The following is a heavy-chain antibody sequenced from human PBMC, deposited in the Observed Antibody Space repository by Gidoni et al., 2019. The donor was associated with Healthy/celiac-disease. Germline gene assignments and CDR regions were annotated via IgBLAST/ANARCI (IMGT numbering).Heavy chain of an antibody. CDR1: GGPFSSYA. D-gene: IGHD2-2*01. J-gene: IGHJ5*02. V-gene: IGHV1-69*01. CDR2: IIPIFGTA. CDR3: ARERDGYCSSTSCYQANWFDP. Sequence: QVQLVQSGAEVKKPGSSVKVSCKASGGPFSSYALSLVRQAPGQGLEWMGGIIPIFGTANYAQKFQGRVTITADESTSTAYMELSSLRSEDTAVYYCARERDGYCSSTSCYQANWFDPWGQGTLVTVSS.